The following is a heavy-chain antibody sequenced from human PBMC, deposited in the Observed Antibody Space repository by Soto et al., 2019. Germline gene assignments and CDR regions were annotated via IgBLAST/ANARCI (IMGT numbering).Heavy chain of an antibody. CDR3: ARVAISSIAARRDYYYGMDV. V-gene: IGHV4-34*01. Sequence: PSATLSLTCAVYGGSFSGYYWSWIRQPPGKGLEWIGEINHSGSTNYNPSLTSRVIISVDTSKNQFSLKLSSVTAADTAVYYCARVAISSIAARRDYYYGMDVWGQGTTVTVSS. CDR2: INHSGST. J-gene: IGHJ6*02. CDR1: GGSFSGYY. D-gene: IGHD6-6*01.